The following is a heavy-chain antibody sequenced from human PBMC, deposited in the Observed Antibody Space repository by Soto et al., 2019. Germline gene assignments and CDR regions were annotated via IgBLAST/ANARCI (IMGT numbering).Heavy chain of an antibody. J-gene: IGHJ3*02. Sequence: GGSLRLSCAASGFTFNSYSMNWVRQAPGKGLEWVSYIGGSSNSIYYADSVKGRFTVSRDNAKNSLYLQMNSLRDEDTAVYYCARGRGGTYDAFDIWGQGTMVTVSS. CDR2: IGGSSNSI. CDR3: ARGRGGTYDAFDI. D-gene: IGHD1-26*01. V-gene: IGHV3-48*02. CDR1: GFTFNSYS.